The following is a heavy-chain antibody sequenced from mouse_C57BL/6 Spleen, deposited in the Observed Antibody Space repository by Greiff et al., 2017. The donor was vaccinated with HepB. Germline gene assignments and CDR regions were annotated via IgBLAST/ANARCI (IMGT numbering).Heavy chain of an antibody. J-gene: IGHJ4*01. V-gene: IGHV1-80*01. CDR2: IYPGDGDT. CDR3: ARDYQTGTAMDY. CDR1: GYAFSSYW. D-gene: IGHD4-1*01. Sequence: QVQLKESGAELVKPGASVKISCKASGYAFSSYWMNWVKQRPGKGLEWIGQIYPGDGDTNYNGKFKGKATLTADKSSSTAYMQLSSLTSEDSAVYFCARDYQTGTAMDYWGQGTSVTVSS.